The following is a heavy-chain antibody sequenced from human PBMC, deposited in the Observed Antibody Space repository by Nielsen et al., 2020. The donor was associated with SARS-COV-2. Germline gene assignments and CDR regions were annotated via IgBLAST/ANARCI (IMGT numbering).Heavy chain of an antibody. D-gene: IGHD2-2*01. J-gene: IGHJ6*03. CDR2: IYPGDSDT. CDR1: GYSFTSYW. CDR3: ARSRGVVPEEDYYYYMDV. Sequence: GESLKISCKGSGYSFTSYWIGWVRQMPGNGLEWMGIIYPGDSDTRYSPSFQGQVTISADKSISTAYLQWSSLKASDTAMYYCARSRGVVPEEDYYYYMDVWGKGTTVTVSS. V-gene: IGHV5-51*01.